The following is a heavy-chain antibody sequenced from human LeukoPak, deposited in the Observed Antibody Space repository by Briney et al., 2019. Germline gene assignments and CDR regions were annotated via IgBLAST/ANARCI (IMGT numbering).Heavy chain of an antibody. V-gene: IGHV4-34*01. CDR1: GGSFSGYY. CDR2: INHRGSI. Sequence: PSETLSLTCAVYGGSFSGYYWSWIRQPPGKGLEWIGEINHRGSINYNPSLKSRVTISVDTSNNQFSLKLSSVTAADTAVYYCARHRADYGGNEYWGQGTLVTVSS. J-gene: IGHJ4*02. D-gene: IGHD4-23*01. CDR3: ARHRADYGGNEY.